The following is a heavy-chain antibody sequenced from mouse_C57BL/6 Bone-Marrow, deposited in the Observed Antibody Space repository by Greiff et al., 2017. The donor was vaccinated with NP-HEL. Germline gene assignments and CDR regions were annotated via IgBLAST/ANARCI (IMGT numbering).Heavy chain of an antibody. CDR2: IYPGSGST. D-gene: IGHD1-1*01. J-gene: IGHJ3*01. CDR3: AREEVLLRSWFAY. V-gene: IGHV1-55*01. CDR1: GYTFTSYW. Sequence: QVQLQQSGAELVKPGASVKMSCKASGYTFTSYWITWVKQRPGQGLEWIGDIYPGSGSTNYNEKFKSKATLTVDTSSSTAYMQLSSLTSEDSAVYYCAREEVLLRSWFAYWGQGTLVTVSA.